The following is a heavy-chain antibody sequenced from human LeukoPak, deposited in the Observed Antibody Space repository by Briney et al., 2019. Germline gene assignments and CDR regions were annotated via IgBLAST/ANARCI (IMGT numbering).Heavy chain of an antibody. V-gene: IGHV1-69*06. D-gene: IGHD6-13*01. CDR1: GGTFSSYA. CDR3: ARDLAAAAGEFDY. CDR2: IIPIFGTA. Sequence: SVKVSCKASGGTFSSYAISWVRQAPGQGLEWMGGIIPIFGTANYAQKFQGRVTITADKSTSTAYMELSSLRSEDTAVYYCARDLAAAAGEFDYWGQGTLVTVSS. J-gene: IGHJ4*02.